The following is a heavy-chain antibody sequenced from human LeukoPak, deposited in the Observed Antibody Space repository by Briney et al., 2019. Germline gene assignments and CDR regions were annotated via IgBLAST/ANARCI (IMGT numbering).Heavy chain of an antibody. CDR3: AKPEAGPISRVGASLDY. CDR2: IKQDGSEK. CDR1: GFTFSSYW. V-gene: IGHV3-7*03. D-gene: IGHD1-26*01. Sequence: GGSLRLSCAASGFTFSSYWMSWVRQAPGKGLEWVANIKQDGSEKYYVDSVKGRFTISRDNAKNSLYLQMNSLRAEDTAVYYCAKPEAGPISRVGASLDYRGQGTLVTVSS. J-gene: IGHJ4*02.